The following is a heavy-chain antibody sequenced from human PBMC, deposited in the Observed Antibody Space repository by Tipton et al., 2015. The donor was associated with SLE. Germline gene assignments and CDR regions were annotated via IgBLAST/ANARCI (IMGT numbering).Heavy chain of an antibody. J-gene: IGHJ6*03. CDR2: NGFRGNT. Sequence: TLSLTCTVSGGSISRFRSYWNWIRQPAGKGLEWIGRNGFRGNTNYNPALKSRVAISLDTSKNQFSLRMDSVTAGDTALYFCARDEVVMPAAYFSFYYIDVWGKGTTVTVSS. CDR3: ARDEVVMPAAYFSFYYIDV. CDR1: GGSISRFRSY. D-gene: IGHD2-21*01. V-gene: IGHV4-61*02.